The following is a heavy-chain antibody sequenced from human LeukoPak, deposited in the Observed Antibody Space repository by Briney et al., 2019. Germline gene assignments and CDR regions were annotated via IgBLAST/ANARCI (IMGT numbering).Heavy chain of an antibody. D-gene: IGHD4-23*01. J-gene: IGHJ3*01. CDR3: ARLSGGNAKGSFDF. V-gene: IGHV4-59*08. Sequence: PSETLSLTCTVSGGSTNNYYWSWIRQPPGKGLEWIGYIYYSGSTNYNPSLKSPVTISVDTSRNQLSLRLSSVTAADTAMYYCARLSGGNAKGSFDFWGQGTVVTVSS. CDR1: GGSTNNYY. CDR2: IYYSGST.